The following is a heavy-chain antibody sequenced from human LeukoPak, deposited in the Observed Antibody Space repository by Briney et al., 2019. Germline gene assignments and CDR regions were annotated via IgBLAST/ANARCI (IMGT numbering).Heavy chain of an antibody. CDR3: ARDPSIVGATTGSYFDF. CDR2: INPSGGST. J-gene: IGHJ4*02. V-gene: IGHV1-46*01. Sequence: ASVKVSCKASGYTFTSYYMHWVRQAPGQGLEWMGIINPSGGSTSYAQKFQGRVTMTRDMSTSTVYMELSSLRSEDTAVYYCARDPSIVGATTGSYFDFWGRGTLVTVSS. D-gene: IGHD1-26*01. CDR1: GYTFTSYY.